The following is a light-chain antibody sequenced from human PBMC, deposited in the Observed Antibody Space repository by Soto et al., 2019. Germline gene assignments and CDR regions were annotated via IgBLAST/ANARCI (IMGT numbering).Light chain of an antibody. CDR1: SRDIGAYNF. J-gene: IGLJ2*01. V-gene: IGLV2-14*03. CDR3: TSWTTSTTMI. CDR2: DVN. Sequence: QSVLTQPASVSGSPGQSITISCPGTSRDIGAYNFVSWYQQHPGKAPKLMLYDVNIRPSGVSNRFSGSKSGNTASLTISGLQAEDEADYYCTSWTTSTTMIFGGGTQLTVL.